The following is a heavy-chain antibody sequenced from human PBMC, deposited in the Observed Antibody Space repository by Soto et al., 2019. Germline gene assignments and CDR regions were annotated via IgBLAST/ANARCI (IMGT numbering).Heavy chain of an antibody. D-gene: IGHD5-18*01. J-gene: IGHJ4*02. Sequence: SETLSLTCTVSGGSVTSDEDYWTWIRQSPGKGLEWIGYISNSGSTGYNPSLKTRLSMSVDRSRNQFTLRLTSVTAADTAVYFCATESGSTYGYFDHWGQGTQVTVSS. CDR3: ATESGSTYGYFDH. CDR1: GGSVTSDEDY. CDR2: ISNSGST. V-gene: IGHV4-30-4*01.